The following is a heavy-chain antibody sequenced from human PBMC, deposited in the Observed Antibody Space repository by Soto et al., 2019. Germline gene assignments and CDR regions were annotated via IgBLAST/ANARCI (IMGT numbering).Heavy chain of an antibody. CDR3: AKAENWNYGTFDY. CDR2: ISYDGSNK. J-gene: IGHJ4*02. CDR1: GFPFSSYG. D-gene: IGHD1-7*01. V-gene: IGHV3-30*18. Sequence: QLGGSLGLSFAASGFPFSSYGMHWVRKDPGKGLEWVAVISYDGSNKYYADSVKGRFTISRDNSKNTLYLQMNSLRAEDTAVYYCAKAENWNYGTFDYWGQGTLVTVSS.